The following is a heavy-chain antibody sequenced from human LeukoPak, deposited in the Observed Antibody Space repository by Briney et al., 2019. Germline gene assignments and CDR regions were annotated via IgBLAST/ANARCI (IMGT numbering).Heavy chain of an antibody. CDR1: GFTFDDYA. D-gene: IGHD1-26*01. CDR3: AKGGGSSSLGYYFDY. V-gene: IGHV3-9*01. CDR2: ISWNSGTV. Sequence: PGGSLRLSCAASGFTFDDYAMRWVRQAPGKGLEWVSGISWNSGTVGFADSVRGRFTISRDNAKNSLYLQMNSLRAEDTALYYCAKGGGSSSLGYYFDYWGQGTLVTVPS. J-gene: IGHJ4*02.